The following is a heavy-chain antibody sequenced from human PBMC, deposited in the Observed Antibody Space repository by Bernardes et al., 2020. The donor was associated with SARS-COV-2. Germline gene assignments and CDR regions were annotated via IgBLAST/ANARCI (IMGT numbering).Heavy chain of an antibody. V-gene: IGHV1-3*01. J-gene: IGHJ6*02. CDR2: IYGVNGNT. Sequence: ASVKVSCKASGYMFPNYNMHWVRQAPGQRLEWMGWIYGVNGNTKYSENFQDRVTITRDTSASTAYMELSSLRFEDTAVYYCATSGIVATRRGQITDYYYYYGMDVWGQGTTVTVSS. CDR1: GYMFPNYN. D-gene: IGHD5-12*01. CDR3: ATSGIVATRRGQITDYYYYYGMDV.